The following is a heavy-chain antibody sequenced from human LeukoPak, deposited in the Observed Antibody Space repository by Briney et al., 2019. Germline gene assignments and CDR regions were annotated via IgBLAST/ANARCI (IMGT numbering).Heavy chain of an antibody. V-gene: IGHV3-74*01. CDR3: ARGGTYSSSSFDY. J-gene: IGHJ4*02. CDR2: INSDGSST. Sequence: PGGSLRLSCAASGFTFSSYWMHWVRQAPGKGLVWVSRINSDGSSTSHADSVKGRFTISRDNAKNTLYLQMNSLRAEDTAAYYCARGGTYSSSSFDYWGQGTLVTVSS. D-gene: IGHD6-6*01. CDR1: GFTFSSYW.